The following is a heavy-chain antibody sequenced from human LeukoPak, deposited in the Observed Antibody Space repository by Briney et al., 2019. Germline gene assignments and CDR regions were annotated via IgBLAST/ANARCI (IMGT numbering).Heavy chain of an antibody. Sequence: SETLSLTCTVSGGSISSYFWSWIRQPAGKGLEWIGRIYPSGSTNYNPSLKSRVTMSVDTSKNQFSLKLSSVTAADTAVYYCARGSSSYYRFDPWGQGTLVTLSS. J-gene: IGHJ5*02. CDR2: IYPSGST. CDR1: GGSISSYF. CDR3: ARGSSSYYRFDP. V-gene: IGHV4-4*07. D-gene: IGHD6-13*01.